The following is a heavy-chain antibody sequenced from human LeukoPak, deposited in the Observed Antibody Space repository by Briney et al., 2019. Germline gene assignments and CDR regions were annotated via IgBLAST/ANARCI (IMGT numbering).Heavy chain of an antibody. CDR2: INPNSGGT. CDR3: ARGGYSYGFRFAFDI. CDR1: GYTFTGYY. D-gene: IGHD5-18*01. Sequence: GSVKVSCKASGYTFTGYYIHWVRQAPGQGLEWMGWINPNSGGTNYAQNFQGRVTMTRDTSISTAYMELSRLRSDDTAVDYCARGGYSYGFRFAFDIWGQGTMVTVSS. J-gene: IGHJ3*02. V-gene: IGHV1-2*02.